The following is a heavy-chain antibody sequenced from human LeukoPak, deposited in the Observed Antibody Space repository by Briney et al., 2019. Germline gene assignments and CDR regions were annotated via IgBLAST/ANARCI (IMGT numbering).Heavy chain of an antibody. D-gene: IGHD4-17*01. CDR3: AREGSDYGDYDAFDI. J-gene: IGHJ3*02. Sequence: GSLRLSCAASGFSVSNNYMSWVRQAPGKGLEWVSIMYNDGDTYQRDSVKGRFTMSRDNSKNTLYLHMDSLRVEDTAMYFCAREGSDYGDYDAFDIWGRGTMVIVPS. CDR2: MYNDGDT. CDR1: GFSVSNNY. V-gene: IGHV3-53*01.